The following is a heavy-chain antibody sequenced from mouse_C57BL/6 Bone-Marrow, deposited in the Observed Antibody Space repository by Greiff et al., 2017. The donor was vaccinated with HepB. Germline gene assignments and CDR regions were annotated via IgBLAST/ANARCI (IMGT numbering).Heavy chain of an antibody. V-gene: IGHV1-52*01. CDR2: IDPSDSET. J-gene: IGHJ2*01. CDR3: ARSPSTMVTTGY. D-gene: IGHD2-2*01. CDR1: GYTFTSYW. Sequence: QVQLQQSGAELVRPGSSVKLSCKASGYTFTSYWMHWVKQRPIQGLEWIGNIDPSDSETHYNQKFKDKATLTVDKSSSTAYMQLSSLTSEDSAVYYCARSPSTMVTTGYWGQGTTLTVSS.